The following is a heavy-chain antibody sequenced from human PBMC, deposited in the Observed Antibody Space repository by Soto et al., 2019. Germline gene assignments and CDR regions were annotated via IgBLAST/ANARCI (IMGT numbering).Heavy chain of an antibody. D-gene: IGHD6-19*01. CDR3: ATSGISYSGCDY. J-gene: IGHJ4*02. Sequence: QVQLVQSGAEVKKPGASVKVSCKASGYTFTGYYMHWVRQAPGQGLEWMGWINPNSGGTNYAQKLQGRVTMTRDTSISTAYMELTRLRSDDTAVYYCATSGISYSGCDYWGQGTLVTVSS. CDR2: INPNSGGT. V-gene: IGHV1-2*02. CDR1: GYTFTGYY.